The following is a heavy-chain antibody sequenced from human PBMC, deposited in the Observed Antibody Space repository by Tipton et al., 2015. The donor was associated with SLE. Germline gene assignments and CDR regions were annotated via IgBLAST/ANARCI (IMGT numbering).Heavy chain of an antibody. CDR1: GGSFSGYY. CDR2: IYYSGST. Sequence: TLSLTCAVYGGSFSGYYWSWIRQPPGKGLEWFGYIYYSGSTNYNPSLKSRVTISVDTSKNQFSLKLSSVTAADTAVYYCARGTRIAVGLDVWGQGTTVTVSS. V-gene: IGHV4-59*01. D-gene: IGHD6-19*01. J-gene: IGHJ6*02. CDR3: ARGTRIAVGLDV.